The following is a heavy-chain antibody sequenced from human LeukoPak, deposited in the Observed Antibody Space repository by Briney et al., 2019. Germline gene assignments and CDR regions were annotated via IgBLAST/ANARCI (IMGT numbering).Heavy chain of an antibody. V-gene: IGHV5-51*01. Sequence: LGESLKISCQGFGYSFTSYWIGWVRQIPGKGMEWMGVIFPGDSRIRYNPSFQGQVTISVDKAVNTAYLQWVSLRASDSAMYYCACRDLTSTRSFPWGPGTLVTVSS. D-gene: IGHD2-2*01. J-gene: IGHJ5*02. CDR3: ACRDLTSTRSFP. CDR1: GYSFTSYW. CDR2: IFPGDSRI.